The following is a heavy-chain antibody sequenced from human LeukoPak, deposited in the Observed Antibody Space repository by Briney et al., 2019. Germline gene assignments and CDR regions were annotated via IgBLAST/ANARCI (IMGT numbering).Heavy chain of an antibody. CDR3: TRDSSWSFDY. D-gene: IGHD2-15*01. V-gene: IGHV3-49*04. J-gene: IGHJ4*02. Sequence: GGSLRLSCTASAVTFGDYAISWVRQAPGKGLEWVGFIRSQAYGRTTEYVASVKGRFTISRDDSKSIAYLQMNSLRTEDTAVYYCTRDSSWSFDYWGQGTLVTVSS. CDR1: AVTFGDYA. CDR2: IRSQAYGRTT.